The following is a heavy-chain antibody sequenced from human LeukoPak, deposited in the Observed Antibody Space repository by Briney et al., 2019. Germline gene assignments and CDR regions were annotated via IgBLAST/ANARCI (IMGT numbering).Heavy chain of an antibody. J-gene: IGHJ4*02. CDR3: ARLRYSSSWFDY. V-gene: IGHV4-59*01. CDR2: IYYSGST. CDR1: GGSISSYY. Sequence: SETLSLNCTVSGGSISSYYWSWIRQPPGKGLEWIGYIYYSGSTNYNPSLKSRVTISVDTSKNQFSLKLSSVTAADTAVYYCARLRYSSSWFDYRGQGTLVTVSS. D-gene: IGHD6-13*01.